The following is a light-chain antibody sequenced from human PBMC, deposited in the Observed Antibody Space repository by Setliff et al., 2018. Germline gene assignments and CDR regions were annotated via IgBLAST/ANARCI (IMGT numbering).Light chain of an antibody. Sequence: QSVLTQPASVPGSLGQSITISCTGTSSDVGGYDHVSWYKQHPGKAPKLMSYDVSQRPSGVSNRFSGSKSGNTASLTISGLQAEDEADYYCSSYTITTAYVLGTGTKVT. V-gene: IGLV2-14*01. J-gene: IGLJ1*01. CDR2: DVS. CDR1: SSDVGGYDH. CDR3: SSYTITTAYV.